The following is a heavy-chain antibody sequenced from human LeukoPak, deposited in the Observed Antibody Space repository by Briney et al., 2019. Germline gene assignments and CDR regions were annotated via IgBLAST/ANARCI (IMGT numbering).Heavy chain of an antibody. V-gene: IGHV4-4*02. CDR3: ARGTALGPYFDY. Sequence: SGTLSLTCAVSGGSMSSSNWWSWVRQPPGKGLEWIGEIDHSGGTNYSPSLTSRVTISVDKSKSQFSLKLSSVTAADTAVYYCARGTALGPYFDYWGQGTLVTVSS. J-gene: IGHJ4*02. CDR2: IDHSGGT. D-gene: IGHD7-27*01. CDR1: GGSMSSSNW.